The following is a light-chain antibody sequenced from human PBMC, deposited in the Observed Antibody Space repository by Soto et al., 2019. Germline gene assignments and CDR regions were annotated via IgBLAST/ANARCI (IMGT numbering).Light chain of an antibody. CDR2: KAA. J-gene: IGKJ1*01. Sequence: DIPITQSPSSISASVGDSVTLTCRASQSISSWLAWYQQKPGKAPKLLIYKAATLKSGVPSRFSGSGSGTEFTLTISSLQPDDFATYYCQHYNSYSEAFGQGTKVDIK. V-gene: IGKV1-5*03. CDR1: QSISSW. CDR3: QHYNSYSEA.